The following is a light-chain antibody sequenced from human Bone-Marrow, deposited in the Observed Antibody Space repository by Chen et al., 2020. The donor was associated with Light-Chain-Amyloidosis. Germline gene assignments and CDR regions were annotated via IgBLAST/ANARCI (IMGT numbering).Light chain of an antibody. CDR2: RDT. J-gene: IGLJ2*01. V-gene: IGLV3-25*03. CDR1: DLPTKY. Sequence: SYQLPQPPSVSVSTGQTARITCSGDDLPTKYAYWYQQKPAQAPVLVIHRDTERPSGISERFSGSSSGTTATLTISGVQAEDEADYHCQSADSSGTYEVIFGGGTKLTVL. CDR3: QSADSSGTYEVI.